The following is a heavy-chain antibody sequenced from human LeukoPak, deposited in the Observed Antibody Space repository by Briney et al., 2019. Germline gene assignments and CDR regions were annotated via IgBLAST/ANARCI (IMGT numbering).Heavy chain of an antibody. Sequence: ASVKVSCKASGYTFTGYYMHWVRQAPGQGLEWMGWINPNSGVTKYAQKFQGRVTVTRDTSISSASMEVSSLRSADTAVYYCARGQQWLEAFERWGQGTLVTVSS. CDR3: ARGQQWLEAFER. CDR2: INPNSGVT. D-gene: IGHD6-19*01. CDR1: GYTFTGYY. V-gene: IGHV1-2*02. J-gene: IGHJ4*02.